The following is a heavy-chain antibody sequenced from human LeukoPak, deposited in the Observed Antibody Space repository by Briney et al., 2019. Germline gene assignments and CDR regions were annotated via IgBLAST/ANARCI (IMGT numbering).Heavy chain of an antibody. J-gene: IGHJ3*02. Sequence: ASVKVSCQASGYTFTGYYMHWVRQAPGQGLEWMGWINPNSGGTNYAQKFQGRVTMTRDTSISTAYMELSRLRSDDTAVYYCAMRDYDSSGYYWWGAFDIWGQGTMVTVSS. D-gene: IGHD3-22*01. CDR2: INPNSGGT. CDR1: GYTFTGYY. CDR3: AMRDYDSSGYYWWGAFDI. V-gene: IGHV1-2*02.